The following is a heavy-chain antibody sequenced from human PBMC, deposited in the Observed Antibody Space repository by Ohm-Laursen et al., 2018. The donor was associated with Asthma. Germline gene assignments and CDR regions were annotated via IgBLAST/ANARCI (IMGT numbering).Heavy chain of an antibody. CDR1: GFTFSSYS. D-gene: IGHD6-13*01. Sequence: SLRLSCAASGFTFSSYSMNWVRQAPGKGLEWVSSISSSSTSIFSADSVKGRFTISRDNARNSLYLQMHTLRVEDTAVYYCARDAVGAAGVHRHFDSWGQGTLVTVSS. J-gene: IGHJ4*02. CDR2: ISSSSTSI. V-gene: IGHV3-21*01. CDR3: ARDAVGAAGVHRHFDS.